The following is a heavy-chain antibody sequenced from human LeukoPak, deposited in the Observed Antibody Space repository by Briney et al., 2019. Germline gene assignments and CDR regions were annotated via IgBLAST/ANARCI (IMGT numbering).Heavy chain of an antibody. CDR2: ITWNSVTI. Sequence: QAGGSLRLSCAASGFTLDDYDMHWVRQVPGKGLEWVSGITWNSVTIGYAESVKGRFTISRDNANNSLYLQMNSLRAEDMALYYCAKACSFTNCYYMDVWGKGTTVTVSS. CDR3: AKACSFTNCYYMDV. V-gene: IGHV3-9*03. CDR1: GFTLDDYD. D-gene: IGHD2-2*01. J-gene: IGHJ6*03.